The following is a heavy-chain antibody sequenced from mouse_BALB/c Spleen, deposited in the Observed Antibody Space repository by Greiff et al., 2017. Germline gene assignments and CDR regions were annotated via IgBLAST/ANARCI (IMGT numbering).Heavy chain of an antibody. Sequence: DVQLVESGGGLVQPGGSLRLSCATSGFTFTDYYMSWVRQPPGKALEWLGFIRNKANGYTTEYSASVKGRFTISRDNSQSILYLQMNTLRAEDSATYYCARDKGYAWFAYWGQGTLVTVSA. CDR3: ARDKGYAWFAY. CDR2: IRNKANGYTT. J-gene: IGHJ3*01. D-gene: IGHD2-2*01. V-gene: IGHV7-3*02. CDR1: GFTFTDYY.